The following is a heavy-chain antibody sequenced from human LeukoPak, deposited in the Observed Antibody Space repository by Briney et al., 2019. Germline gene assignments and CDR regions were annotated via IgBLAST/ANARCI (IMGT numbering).Heavy chain of an antibody. D-gene: IGHD3/OR15-3a*01. CDR1: GGSISSRSQY. Sequence: KPSETLSLTCSVSGGSISSRSQYWGWIRQPPGKGLEWIGSIYYAGTTYYNPSLKSRVTISADTSKNQFSLNLSSVTAADTAVYYCARQRGAGLSEDWGQGTLVTVSS. J-gene: IGHJ4*02. CDR2: IYYAGTT. CDR3: ARQRGAGLSED. V-gene: IGHV4-39*01.